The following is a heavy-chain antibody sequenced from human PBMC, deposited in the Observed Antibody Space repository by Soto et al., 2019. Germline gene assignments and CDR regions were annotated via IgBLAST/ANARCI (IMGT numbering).Heavy chain of an antibody. J-gene: IGHJ4*02. D-gene: IGHD2-21*02. V-gene: IGHV3-53*01. Sequence: EVQLVESGGGLIQPGGSLRLCCAASGFTVSSNYMSWVRQAPGKGLEWVSVIYSGGSTYYADSVKGRFTISRDNSKNTLYLQMNSLRAEDTAVYYCAREWRGLTDPFGYWGQGTLVTVSS. CDR2: IYSGGST. CDR1: GFTVSSNY. CDR3: AREWRGLTDPFGY.